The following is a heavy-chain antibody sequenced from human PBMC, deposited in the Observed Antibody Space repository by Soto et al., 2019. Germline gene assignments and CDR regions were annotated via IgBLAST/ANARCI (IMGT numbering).Heavy chain of an antibody. D-gene: IGHD3-16*01. CDR1: GGSISGSY. Sequence: QVQLQESGPGLVKPSETLSLTCTVSGGSISGSYWSWIRQPPGKGLEWIGFSYYTATSSYNPSLNXRXPXXRGTSKNQSSLKLTSVTAADTAVYYCARGGDVFGDWGQGTLVTVSS. CDR3: ARGGDVFGD. CDR2: SYYTATS. J-gene: IGHJ4*02. V-gene: IGHV4-59*01.